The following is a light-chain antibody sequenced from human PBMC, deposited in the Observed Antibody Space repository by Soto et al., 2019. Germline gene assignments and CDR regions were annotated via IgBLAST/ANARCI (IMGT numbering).Light chain of an antibody. CDR3: CSYAGTYNWV. V-gene: IGLV2-11*01. Sequence: QSALTQPRSVSGPPGQSVTISCTGTSSDVGGYKYVSWYQQHPGKAPKFMIYDVSERPSGVPDRFSGSKSGNTASLTISGLQAEDEADYYCCSYAGTYNWVFGGGTKLTVL. J-gene: IGLJ3*02. CDR2: DVS. CDR1: SSDVGGYKY.